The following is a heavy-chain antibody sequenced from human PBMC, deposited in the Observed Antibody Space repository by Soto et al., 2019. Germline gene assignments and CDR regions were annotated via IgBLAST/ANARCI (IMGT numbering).Heavy chain of an antibody. J-gene: IGHJ4*01. D-gene: IGHD1-7*01. CDR3: ATRDNYRFY. Sequence: QVQLQESGPGLVKPSGTLSLACAVSGGPIGRNEWWSWVRQPPGKGLEWVGDISRSGSPNYNSSLEGRINISLDKSKNQFSLNLNSVTAADTAVYYCATRDNYRFYWGQGTLVTVSS. V-gene: IGHV4-4*02. CDR1: GGPIGRNEW. CDR2: ISRSGSP.